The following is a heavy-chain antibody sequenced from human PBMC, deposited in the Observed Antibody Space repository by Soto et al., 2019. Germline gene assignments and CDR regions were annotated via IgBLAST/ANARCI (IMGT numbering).Heavy chain of an antibody. CDR3: GGAAVGGIAAAGTGYYGMDV. CDR1: GYSFTSYW. CDR2: IDPSDSYT. V-gene: IGHV5-10-1*01. Sequence: GESLKISCKGSGYSFTSYWISWVRQMPGKGLEWMGRIDPSDSYTNYSPSFQGHVTISADKSISTAYLQWSSLMASDTAMYYCGGAAVGGIAAAGTGYYGMDVWGQGTMVTVSS. D-gene: IGHD6-13*01. J-gene: IGHJ6*02.